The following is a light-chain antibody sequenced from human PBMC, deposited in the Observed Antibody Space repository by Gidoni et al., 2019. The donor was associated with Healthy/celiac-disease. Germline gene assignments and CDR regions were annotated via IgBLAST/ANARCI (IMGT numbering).Light chain of an antibody. Sequence: SYWLTQPPSVPVAPGKTARITFGRNNIGSKSVHWYQQKPGQAPVLVIYYDSDRPSGIPERFSGSNSGNTATLTISRVEAGDEADYYCQVWDSSSDHVVFGGGTKLTVL. J-gene: IGLJ2*01. CDR3: QVWDSSSDHVV. CDR1: NIGSKS. V-gene: IGLV3-21*04. CDR2: YDS.